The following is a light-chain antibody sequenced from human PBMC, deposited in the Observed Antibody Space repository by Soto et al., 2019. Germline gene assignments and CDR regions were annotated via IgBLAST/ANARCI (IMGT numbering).Light chain of an antibody. V-gene: IGKV3D-15*01. CDR3: QQYNNWPLY. Sequence: EIVMTQSPATLSVSPGERATLSCRASQSVGSNLAWYQQKPGQAPRLLIYGAFSRATGIPARFSGSGSGTEFTLTISSLQSEDFAVYYCQQYNNWPLYFGPGTKVDI. CDR1: QSVGSN. CDR2: GAF. J-gene: IGKJ3*01.